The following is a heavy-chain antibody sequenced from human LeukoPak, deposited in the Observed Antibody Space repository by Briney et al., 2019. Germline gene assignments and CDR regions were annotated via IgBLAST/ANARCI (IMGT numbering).Heavy chain of an antibody. Sequence: SQTLSLTCAVYGGSFSGYYWSWIRQPPGKGLEWIGEINHSGSTNYNPSLKSRVTISVDTSKNQFSLKLSSVTAADTAVYYCARLRAGYSSRWYILGYFQPWGQGTLVTVSS. D-gene: IGHD6-13*01. CDR3: ARLRAGYSSRWYILGYFQP. V-gene: IGHV4-34*01. CDR2: INHSGST. CDR1: GGSFSGYY. J-gene: IGHJ1*01.